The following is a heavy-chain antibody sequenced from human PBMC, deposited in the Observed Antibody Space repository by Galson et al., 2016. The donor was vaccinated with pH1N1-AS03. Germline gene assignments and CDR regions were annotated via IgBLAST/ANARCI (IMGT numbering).Heavy chain of an antibody. Sequence: SVKVSCKASGGTFSSSAISWLRQAPGQGLEWMGGILPGLGSATYAQNLQGRVTITADESTTTAYMELRSLRSDDTAVYYCASPASDSSVYSFFDFWGQGTLVTVSS. J-gene: IGHJ4*02. CDR2: ILPGLGSA. CDR3: ASPASDSSVYSFFDF. CDR1: GGTFSSSA. V-gene: IGHV1-69*13. D-gene: IGHD3-22*01.